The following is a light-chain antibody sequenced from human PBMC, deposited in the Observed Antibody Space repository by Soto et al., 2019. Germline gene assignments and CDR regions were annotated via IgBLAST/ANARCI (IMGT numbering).Light chain of an antibody. CDR3: QHLNSYPPLFT. J-gene: IGKJ3*01. CDR2: ASS. CDR1: QGISTY. Sequence: IQLTQSPSSLSASVGDRVTITCRASQGISTYLAWYQQKPGKAPKLLIYASSALQGGVPSRFSGSGSGTDFTLTINTLQPEDFATYYCQHLNSYPPLFTFGPGT. V-gene: IGKV1-9*01.